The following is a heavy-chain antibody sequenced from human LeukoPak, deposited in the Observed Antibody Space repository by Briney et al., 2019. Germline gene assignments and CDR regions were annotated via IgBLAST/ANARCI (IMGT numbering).Heavy chain of an antibody. D-gene: IGHD3-22*01. CDR2: LSGSGITT. J-gene: IGHJ5*02. Sequence: GGSLRLSCAASGFTFSNSAMSWVRQAPGKGLEWVSTLSGSGITTYYADSVKGRFTISRDNSKNTLYLQMNSLRAEDTAVYYCARDGAPEAYYYDSSGFWWFDPWGQGTLVTVSS. V-gene: IGHV3-23*01. CDR1: GFTFSNSA. CDR3: ARDGAPEAYYYDSSGFWWFDP.